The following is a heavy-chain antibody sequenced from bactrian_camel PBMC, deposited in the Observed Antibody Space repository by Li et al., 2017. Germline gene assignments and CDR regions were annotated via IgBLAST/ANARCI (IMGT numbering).Heavy chain of an antibody. CDR1: GYRDERMC. D-gene: IGHD5*01. Sequence: VQLVESGGGSVQSGGSLRLSCAISGYRDERMCVVWFRQAPGKGLEWVSGINSRGSMTDYADSVKGRFTMFRDNAKNTVYLQMNSLKPEDTAMYYCAADTAPTCWGLDPYFWGQGTQVTVS. CDR2: INSRGSMT. V-gene: IGHV3S40*01. J-gene: IGHJ4*01. CDR3: AADTAPTCWGLDPYF.